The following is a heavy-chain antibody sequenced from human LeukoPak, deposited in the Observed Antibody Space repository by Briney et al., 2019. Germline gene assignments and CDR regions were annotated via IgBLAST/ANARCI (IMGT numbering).Heavy chain of an antibody. CDR1: GGTFSSYA. CDR3: AWGRFLEWLPDY. CDR2: IIPIFGTA. J-gene: IGHJ4*02. V-gene: IGHV1-69*01. D-gene: IGHD3-3*01. Sequence: SVKVSCKASGGTFSSYAISWVRQAPGQGLEWMGGIIPIFGTANYAQKFQGRVTITADESTRTAYMELSSLRSEDTAVYYCAWGRFLEWLPDYWAREPWSPSP.